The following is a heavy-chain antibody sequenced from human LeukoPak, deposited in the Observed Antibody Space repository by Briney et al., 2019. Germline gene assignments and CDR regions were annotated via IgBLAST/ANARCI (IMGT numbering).Heavy chain of an antibody. J-gene: IGHJ4*02. CDR3: ARDYGGSSPFDY. CDR1: GFTFSSYE. CDR2: ISSSDSTI. Sequence: PGGSLRLSCAASGFTFSSYEMHWVRQAPRKGLEWVSYISSSDSTIYYADSVKGRFTISRDNAKNSLYLQMNSLRAEDTAVYYCARDYGGSSPFDYWGQGTLVTVSS. D-gene: IGHD4-23*01. V-gene: IGHV3-48*03.